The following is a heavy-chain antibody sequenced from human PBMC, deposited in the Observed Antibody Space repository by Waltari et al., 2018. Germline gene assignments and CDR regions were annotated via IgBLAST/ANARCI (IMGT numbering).Heavy chain of an antibody. CDR2: ISGSGGST. V-gene: IGHV3-23*04. J-gene: IGHJ4*02. CDR3: AKSDARPELGFRELFSY. CDR1: GFTFSSYA. Sequence: EVQLVESGGGLVQPGGSLRLSCAASGFTFSSYAMSWFRQAPGKGLEWVSAISGSGGSTYYADSVKGRFTISRDNSKNTLYLQMNSLRAEDTAVYYCAKSDARPELGFRELFSYWGQGTLVTVSS. D-gene: IGHD3-10*01.